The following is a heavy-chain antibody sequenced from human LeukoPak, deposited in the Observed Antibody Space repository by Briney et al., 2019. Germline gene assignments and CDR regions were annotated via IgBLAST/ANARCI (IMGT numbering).Heavy chain of an antibody. CDR1: GGSISSSSYY. CDR2: IYYSGST. J-gene: IGHJ4*02. D-gene: IGHD6-13*01. V-gene: IGHV4-39*01. Sequence: SETLSLTCTVSGGSISSSSYYWGWIRQPPGKGLEWIGSIYYSGSTYYNPSLKSRVTISVDTSKNQFSLKLSSVTAADTAVYYCASHPYSSSWYEIDYWGQGTLVTVSS. CDR3: ASHPYSSSWYEIDY.